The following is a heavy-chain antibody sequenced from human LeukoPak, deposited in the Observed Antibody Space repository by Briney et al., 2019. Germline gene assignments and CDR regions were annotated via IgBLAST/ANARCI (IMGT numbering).Heavy chain of an antibody. CDR3: VRGPYGASISKWFDP. CDR1: RGSISGYS. V-gene: IGHV4-59*01. J-gene: IGHJ5*02. D-gene: IGHD4/OR15-4a*01. CDR2: IYYSGDT. Sequence: SETLSLTCTVSRGSISGYSWSWIRQSPGGGLEWIGYIYYSGDTAYNPSLRSRVTMSVDTSKNQFPLQLRSMTTADTAVYYCVRGPYGASISKWFDPWGQGTQVIVSP.